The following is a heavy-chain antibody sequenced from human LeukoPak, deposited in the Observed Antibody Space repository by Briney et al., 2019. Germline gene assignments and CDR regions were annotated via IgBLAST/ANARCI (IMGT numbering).Heavy chain of an antibody. CDR1: GLTFSNYA. J-gene: IGHJ4*02. CDR3: AKDYFDSRVGDVFFEY. V-gene: IGHV3-23*01. CDR2: ITSGFTP. D-gene: IGHD1-26*01. Sequence: PGGSLRLSCAASGLTFSNYAMSWFRQAPGKGLEWVSGITSGFTPHYADSVKGRFTISRDNSKNTFHLQMNSLRAEDTAVYYCAKDYFDSRVGDVFFEYWGQGTLVTVSS.